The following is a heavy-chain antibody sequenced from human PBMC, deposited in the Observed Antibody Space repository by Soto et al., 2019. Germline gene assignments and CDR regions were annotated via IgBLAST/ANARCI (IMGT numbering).Heavy chain of an antibody. D-gene: IGHD7-27*01. CDR1: GASITTYY. CDR3: ARHGATNWGGFFVS. CDR2: IYYGVHI. Sequence: QVQLQESGPGLVKPSETLSLTCNVSGASITTYYWSWIRQPHGKGLEWIGYIYYGVHINYNPSLKSRVTISVDTSKTHFSLKLSSVTAADTAVYYCARHGATNWGGFFVSWGLGTLVSVSS. V-gene: IGHV4-59*08. J-gene: IGHJ4*02.